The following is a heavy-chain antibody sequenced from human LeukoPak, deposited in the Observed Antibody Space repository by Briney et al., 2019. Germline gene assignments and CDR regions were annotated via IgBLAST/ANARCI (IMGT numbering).Heavy chain of an antibody. CDR1: GYTFTSYD. CDR2: ISAYNGNT. CDR3: ATPGLYYYGSGSYQVPLGY. D-gene: IGHD3-10*01. Sequence: ASVKVSCKASGYTFTSYDINWVRQATGQGLEWMGWISAYNGNTNYAQKLQGRVTMTTDTSTSTAYMELRSLRSDDTAVYYCATPGLYYYGSGSYQVPLGYWGQGTLVTVSS. J-gene: IGHJ4*02. V-gene: IGHV1-18*01.